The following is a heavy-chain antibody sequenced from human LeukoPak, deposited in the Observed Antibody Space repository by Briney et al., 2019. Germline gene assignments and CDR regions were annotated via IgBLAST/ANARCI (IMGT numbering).Heavy chain of an antibody. CDR1: GFSVSNNF. J-gene: IGHJ4*02. D-gene: IGHD3-9*01. CDR2: FYSDGST. Sequence: GGSLRLSCAASGFSVSNNFMSWVRQAPGKGLEWVSVFYSDGSTYDADSVRGRFTISRDKSKNTLYLQMNSLRAEDTAVYYCARDFDGGSTGFDCWGQGTLVTVSS. CDR3: ARDFDGGSTGFDC. V-gene: IGHV3-53*01.